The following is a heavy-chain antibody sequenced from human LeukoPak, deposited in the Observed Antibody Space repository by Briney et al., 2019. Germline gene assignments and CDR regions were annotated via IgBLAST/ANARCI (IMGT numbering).Heavy chain of an antibody. CDR3: AKSSSWYYFDY. D-gene: IGHD6-13*01. V-gene: IGHV4-59*08. Sequence: SETLSLTCTVSGVSISSYYWSWIRQPPGKGLEWIGYIYYSGSTNYNPSLKSRVTISVDTSKNQFSLKLSSVTAADTAVYYCAKSSSWYYFDYWGQGTLVTVSS. CDR2: IYYSGST. CDR1: GVSISSYY. J-gene: IGHJ4*02.